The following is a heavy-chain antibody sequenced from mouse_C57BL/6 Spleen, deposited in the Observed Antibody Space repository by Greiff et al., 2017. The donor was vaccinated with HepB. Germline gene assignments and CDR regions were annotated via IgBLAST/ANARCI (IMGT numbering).Heavy chain of an antibody. V-gene: IGHV1-39*01. CDR2: INPNYGTT. CDR3: ALDYYGSSSYYFDY. D-gene: IGHD1-1*01. CDR1: GYSFTDYN. Sequence: EVQLQQSGPELVKPGASVKISCKASGYSFTDYNMNWVKQSNGKSLEWIGVINPNYGTTSYNQKFKGKATLTADQSSSTAYMQLNSLTSEDSAVYYCALDYYGSSSYYFDYWGQSTTLTVSS. J-gene: IGHJ2*01.